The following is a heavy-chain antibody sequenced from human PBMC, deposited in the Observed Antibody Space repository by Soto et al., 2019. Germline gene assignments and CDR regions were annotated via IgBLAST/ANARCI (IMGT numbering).Heavy chain of an antibody. CDR2: ISGSGGST. D-gene: IGHD4-17*01. CDR3: AKSPRHDYGDYDANWYFDL. CDR1: GFTFSSYA. J-gene: IGHJ2*01. V-gene: IGHV3-23*01. Sequence: GGSLRLSCAASGFTFSSYAMSWVRQAPGKGLEWVSAISGSGGSTYYADSVKGRFTISRDNSKNTLYLQMNSLRAEDTAVYYCAKSPRHDYGDYDANWYFDLWGRGTLVTVSS.